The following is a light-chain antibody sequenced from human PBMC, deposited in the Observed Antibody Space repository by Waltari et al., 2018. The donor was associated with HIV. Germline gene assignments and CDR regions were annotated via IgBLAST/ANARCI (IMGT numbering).Light chain of an antibody. CDR1: TSNIGSNT. CDR2: RNH. J-gene: IGLJ2*01. CDR3: AAWDASLHVL. V-gene: IGLV1-44*01. Sequence: QSVLTQPPSASGTLGQAVTISCFGSTSNIGSNTVNWYQHLPGAAPKLIIFRNHQRPSGVPGRFSSSQSGPSAFLTITGLLSGDEATYYCAAWDASLHVLFGGGTQLTVV.